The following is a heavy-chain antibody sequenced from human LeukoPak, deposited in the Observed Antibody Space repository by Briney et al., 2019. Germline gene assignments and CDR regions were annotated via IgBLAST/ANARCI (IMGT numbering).Heavy chain of an antibody. CDR1: GGSISSYY. Sequence: PSETLSLTCTVSGGSISSYYWSWIRQPAGKGMEWIGRIYTRGSTNYNPSLKSRVTMSVDTSKNQCSLKLSAVTAADTAVYYCARGSPWYYDFWSGYRPDYMDVWGKGTTVTVSS. D-gene: IGHD3-3*01. CDR2: IYTRGST. J-gene: IGHJ6*03. V-gene: IGHV4-4*07. CDR3: ARGSPWYYDFWSGYRPDYMDV.